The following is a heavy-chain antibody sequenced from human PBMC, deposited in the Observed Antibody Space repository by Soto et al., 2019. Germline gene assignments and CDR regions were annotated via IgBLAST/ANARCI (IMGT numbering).Heavy chain of an antibody. CDR3: ARDTETLGPRANDALDI. CDR1: GYTFSAYT. Sequence: GASVKVSCKATGYTFSAYTMNWVRQAPGQSLEWMGWINAGSGNTKYSQNFQGRVSITRDTSAGTVYMELTGLTSEDTAVYYCARDTETLGPRANDALDIWGQGTMVTVSS. D-gene: IGHD3-3*02. CDR2: INAGSGNT. V-gene: IGHV1-3*01. J-gene: IGHJ3*02.